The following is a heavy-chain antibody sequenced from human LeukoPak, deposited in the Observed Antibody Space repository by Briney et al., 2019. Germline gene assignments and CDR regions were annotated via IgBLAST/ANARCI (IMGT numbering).Heavy chain of an antibody. CDR2: ISSSGSTI. V-gene: IGHV3-48*03. Sequence: PGRSLRLSCAASGFTFSSYEMNWVRQAPGKGLEWVSYISSSGSTIYYADSVKGRFTISRDNAKNSLYLQMNSLRAEDTAVYYCASAVAGELEGFDYWGQGTLVTVSS. CDR3: ASAVAGELEGFDY. J-gene: IGHJ4*02. CDR1: GFTFSSYE. D-gene: IGHD6-19*01.